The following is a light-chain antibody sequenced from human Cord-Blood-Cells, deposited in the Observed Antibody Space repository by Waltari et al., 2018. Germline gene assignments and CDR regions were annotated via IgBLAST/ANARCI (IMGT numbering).Light chain of an antibody. Sequence: QSALTQPASVSWSPGQSITISCTGTSSDAGGYNYVPWYQQHTCKPPKLMIYEVSNRPSGVSNRFSCSKSGNTASLTISGLQAEDEADYYCSSYTSSSTLVFGGGTKLTVL. V-gene: IGLV2-14*01. CDR3: SSYTSSSTLV. CDR2: EVS. CDR1: SSDAGGYNY. J-gene: IGLJ3*02.